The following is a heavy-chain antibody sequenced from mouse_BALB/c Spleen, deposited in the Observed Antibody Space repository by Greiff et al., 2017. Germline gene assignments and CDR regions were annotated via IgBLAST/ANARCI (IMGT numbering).Heavy chain of an antibody. CDR3: ARGTVPYYFDY. CDR1: GFTFSSYA. V-gene: IGHV5-6-5*01. D-gene: IGHD1-1*01. CDR2: ISSGGST. Sequence: DVKLVESGGGLVKPGGSLKLSCAASGFTFSSYAMSWVRQTPEKRLEWVASISSGGSTYYPDSVKGRFTISRDNARNILYLQMSSLRSEDTAMYYCARGTVPYYFDYWGQGTTLTVSS. J-gene: IGHJ2*01.